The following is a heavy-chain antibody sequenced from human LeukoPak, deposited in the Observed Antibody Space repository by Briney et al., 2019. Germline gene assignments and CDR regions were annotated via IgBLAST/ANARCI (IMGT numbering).Heavy chain of an antibody. Sequence: GGSLRLSCAASGFTFSSYAMSWVRQAPGKGLEWVSAISGSGGSTYYADSAKGRFTISRDNSKNTLYLQMNSLRAEDTAVYYCAKDRKDIVVVVAYDYWGQGTLVTVSS. CDR2: ISGSGGST. CDR1: GFTFSSYA. D-gene: IGHD2-15*01. CDR3: AKDRKDIVVVVAYDY. V-gene: IGHV3-23*01. J-gene: IGHJ4*02.